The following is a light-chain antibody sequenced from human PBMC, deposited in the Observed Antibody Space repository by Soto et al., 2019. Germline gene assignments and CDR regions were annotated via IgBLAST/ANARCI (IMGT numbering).Light chain of an antibody. Sequence: QSALTQPASVSGSPGQPITISCTGTTSDVGGYVSWYQQHPGKAPKLIIYEISNRPSGVSNRFSGSKSGNTASLTISGLQAEDEAGYYCSSYIDTSPLVFGSGTKLTVL. CDR1: TSDVGGY. CDR3: SSYIDTSPLV. J-gene: IGLJ1*01. CDR2: EIS. V-gene: IGLV2-14*01.